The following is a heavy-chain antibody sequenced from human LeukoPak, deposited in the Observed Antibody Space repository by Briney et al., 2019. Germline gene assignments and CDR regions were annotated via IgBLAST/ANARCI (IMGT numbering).Heavy chain of an antibody. CDR2: IKSKSDVGTT. D-gene: IGHD3-10*01. CDR1: GFTFSNAW. Sequence: VGSLRLSCAASGFTFSNAWMTWVRQAPGEGLEWVGRIKSKSDVGTTDYATPVKGRFTISRDDSKNTVYLQMNSLKTEDTAMFYCTTYTMGAFDSWGQGTLVTVSS. J-gene: IGHJ4*02. V-gene: IGHV3-15*01. CDR3: TTYTMGAFDS.